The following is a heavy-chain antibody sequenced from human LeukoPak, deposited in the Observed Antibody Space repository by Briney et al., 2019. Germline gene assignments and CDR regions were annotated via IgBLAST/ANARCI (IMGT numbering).Heavy chain of an antibody. Sequence: SETLSLTCTVSVGSLSSGSYYWSWIRQPPGKGLEWIAYIYYSGSTNYNPSLKSRVTISVDTSKNQFSLKLTSVTAADTAVYYCATMPAYSGYEFDYWGQGTLVTVSS. CDR1: VGSLSSGSYY. J-gene: IGHJ4*02. CDR2: IYYSGST. D-gene: IGHD5-12*01. CDR3: ATMPAYSGYEFDY. V-gene: IGHV4-61*01.